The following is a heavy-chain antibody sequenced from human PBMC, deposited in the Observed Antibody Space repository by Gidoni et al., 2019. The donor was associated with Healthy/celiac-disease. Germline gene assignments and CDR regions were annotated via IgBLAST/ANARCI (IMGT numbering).Heavy chain of an antibody. Sequence: EVQLVESGGGLVKPGGSLRRSCAASGFTFSSYSMNWVRQAPGKGLGWVSYISSSSSYIYYADSVKGRFTISRDNAKNSLYLQMNSLRAEVTAVYYCASPPYGSGSYYGSWGQGTLVTVSS. J-gene: IGHJ5*02. CDR2: ISSSSSYI. CDR1: GFTFSSYS. D-gene: IGHD3-10*01. CDR3: ASPPYGSGSYYGS. V-gene: IGHV3-21*01.